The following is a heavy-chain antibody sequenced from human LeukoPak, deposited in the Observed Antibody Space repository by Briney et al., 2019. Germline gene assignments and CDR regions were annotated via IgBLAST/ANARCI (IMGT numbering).Heavy chain of an antibody. D-gene: IGHD3-22*01. V-gene: IGHV4-34*01. CDR2: INHSGST. J-gene: IGHJ4*02. CDR1: GGSFSGYY. CDR3: ARGPSLHYYDSSGYFDY. Sequence: SETLFLTCAVYGGSFSGYYWSWIRQPPGKGLEWIGEINHSGSTNYNPSLKSRVTISVDTSKNQFSLKLSSVTAADTAVYYCARGPSLHYYDSSGYFDYWGQGTLVTVSS.